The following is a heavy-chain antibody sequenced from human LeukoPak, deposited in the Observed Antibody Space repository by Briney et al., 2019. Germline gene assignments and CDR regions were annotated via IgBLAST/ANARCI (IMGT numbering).Heavy chain of an antibody. CDR1: GFTFSSYA. D-gene: IGHD5-18*01. V-gene: IGHV3-74*01. CDR2: INSDGSST. CDR3: ARGYSYGYRIDY. Sequence: GGSLRLSCAASGFTFSSYAMSWVRQAPGKGLVWVSRINSDGSSTSYADSVKGRFTISRDNAKNTLYLQMNSLRAEDTAVYYCARGYSYGYRIDYWGQGTLVTVSS. J-gene: IGHJ4*02.